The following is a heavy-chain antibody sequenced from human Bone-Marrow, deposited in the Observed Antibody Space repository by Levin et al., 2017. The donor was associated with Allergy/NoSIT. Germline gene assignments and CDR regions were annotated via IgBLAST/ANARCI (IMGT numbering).Heavy chain of an antibody. CDR1: GGSISSSNW. Sequence: PSETLSLTCAVSGGSISSSNWWSWVRQPPGKGLEWIGEIYHSGSTNYNPSLKSRVTISVDKSKNQFSLKLSSVTAADTAVYYCARGGEYSSSPFRGWGQGTLVTVSS. CDR3: ARGGEYSSSPFRG. V-gene: IGHV4-4*02. J-gene: IGHJ4*02. CDR2: IYHSGST. D-gene: IGHD6-6*01.